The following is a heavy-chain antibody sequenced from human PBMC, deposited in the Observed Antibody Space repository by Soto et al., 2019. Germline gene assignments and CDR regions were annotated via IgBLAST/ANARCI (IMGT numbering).Heavy chain of an antibody. D-gene: IGHD5-18*01. CDR1: GGSISSGGYY. CDR2: TYYSGST. J-gene: IGHJ4*02. CDR3: AMSGYSYGPNPLLY. Sequence: QVQLQESGPGLVKPSQTLSITCTVSGGSISSGGYYWSWIRQHPGKGLEWIGYTYYSGSTYYNPSLTSRVTISLHTSKNQFSLKLSSVTAADTAVYYCAMSGYSYGPNPLLYWGQGTLVTVSS. V-gene: IGHV4-31*03.